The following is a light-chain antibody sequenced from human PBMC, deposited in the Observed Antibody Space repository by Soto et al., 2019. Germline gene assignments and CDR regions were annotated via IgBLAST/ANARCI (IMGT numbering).Light chain of an antibody. CDR3: SSYPSSSTVV. CDR1: SSDVGGYNF. Sequence: QSALTQPASVSGSPGQSITISCTGTSSDVGGYNFVSWYQQHPGKAPKLMIYDVTNRPSGFSNRFSGSKSGNTASLTISGLQAEDEADYYCSSYPSSSTVVFGGGTKLTVL. CDR2: DVT. V-gene: IGLV2-14*01. J-gene: IGLJ2*01.